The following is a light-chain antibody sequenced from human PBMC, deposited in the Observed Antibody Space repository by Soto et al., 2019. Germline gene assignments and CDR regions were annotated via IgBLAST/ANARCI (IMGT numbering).Light chain of an antibody. V-gene: IGKV3-15*01. J-gene: IGKJ1*01. Sequence: EIVMTQSPVTLSVSPGERATLSCRASQSISSNVAWYQQKPGQAPRLLIYDASTRATGIPARFSGSGSGTEFTLTISSLQSEDFADYYCQQYNNWPPWTFGQGTKVEIK. CDR2: DAS. CDR1: QSISSN. CDR3: QQYNNWPPWT.